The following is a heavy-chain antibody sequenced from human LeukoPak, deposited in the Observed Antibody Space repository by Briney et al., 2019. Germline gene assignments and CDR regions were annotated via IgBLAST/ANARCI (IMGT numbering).Heavy chain of an antibody. CDR3: ARDNDLLRYFDWPLDY. CDR2: ISSSRAYI. J-gene: IGHJ4*02. D-gene: IGHD3-9*01. CDR1: GFTFSSYS. V-gene: IGHV3-21*01. Sequence: GGSLRLSCAASGFTFSSYSMNWVRQAPGKGLEWVSSISSSRAYIYYADSVKGRFTISRDNAKNSLYLQMNSLRAEDTAVYYCARDNDLLRYFDWPLDYWGQGTLVTVSS.